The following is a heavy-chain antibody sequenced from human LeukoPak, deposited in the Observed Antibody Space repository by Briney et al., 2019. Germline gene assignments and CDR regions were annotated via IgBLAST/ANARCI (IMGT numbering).Heavy chain of an antibody. J-gene: IGHJ4*02. D-gene: IGHD6-19*01. V-gene: IGHV3-30-3*01. CDR2: ISYDGSIK. CDR3: AKAISSGWYYFDY. Sequence: GGSLRLSCAASGLTFSSYAMHWVRQAPGKGLEWVALISYDGSIKYYADSVKGRFTISRDNSKNTLYLQMNSLRAEDTAVYYCAKAISSGWYYFDYWGQGTLVTVSS. CDR1: GLTFSSYA.